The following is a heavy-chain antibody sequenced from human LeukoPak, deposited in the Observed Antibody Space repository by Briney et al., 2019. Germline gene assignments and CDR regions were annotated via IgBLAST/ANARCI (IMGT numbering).Heavy chain of an antibody. CDR1: GFTFSDYS. CDR2: IGIDSGNT. CDR3: ARDYKYAFDN. D-gene: IGHD5-24*01. J-gene: IGHJ4*02. Sequence: GGSLRLSCAASGFTFSDYSMNWVRRAPGKGLEWISYIGIDSGNTNYADSVKGQFTISGDKAKNSLYLQMNSLRVEDTAVYYCARDYKYAFDNWGQGTLVTVSS. V-gene: IGHV3-48*01.